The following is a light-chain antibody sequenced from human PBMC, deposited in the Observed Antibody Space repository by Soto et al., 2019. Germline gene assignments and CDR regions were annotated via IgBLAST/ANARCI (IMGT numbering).Light chain of an antibody. J-gene: IGKJ1*01. Sequence: DIKMTQSPATLSGSVGDRVTITCRASQTISSWLAWYQQKPGKAPKLLIYKASTLKSGVPSRFSGSGSGTEFTLTISSLQPDDFATYYCQHYNSYSEAFGQGTMVDTK. CDR2: KAS. CDR3: QHYNSYSEA. V-gene: IGKV1-5*03. CDR1: QTISSW.